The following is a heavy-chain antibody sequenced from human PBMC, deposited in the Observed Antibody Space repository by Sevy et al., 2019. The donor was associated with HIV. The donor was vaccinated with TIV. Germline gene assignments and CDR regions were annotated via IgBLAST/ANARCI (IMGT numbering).Heavy chain of an antibody. Sequence: GESLKISCADSGFTFNNYWMTWVRQAPGKGLEWVANIKQDGSDKYYMESVKGRFNISRDNTKNSLYLQLNSLRAEDTAVYYCARSWDYWGQMGYWGQGTLVTVSS. D-gene: IGHD7-27*01. CDR3: ARSWDYWGQMGY. CDR1: GFTFNNYW. V-gene: IGHV3-7*03. CDR2: IKQDGSDK. J-gene: IGHJ4*02.